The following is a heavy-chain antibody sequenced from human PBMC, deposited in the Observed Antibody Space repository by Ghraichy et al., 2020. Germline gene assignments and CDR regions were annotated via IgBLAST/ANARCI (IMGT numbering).Heavy chain of an antibody. CDR2: IYSGGST. CDR1: GFTVSSNY. V-gene: IGHV3-53*04. CDR3: AFTESSGSLDY. J-gene: IGHJ4*02. D-gene: IGHD1-26*01. Sequence: GESLRLSCAASGFTVSSNYMSWVRQAPGKGLEWVSVIYSGGSTYYADSVKGRFTISRHNSKNTLYLQMNSLRAEDTAVYYCAFTESSGSLDYWGQGTLVTVSS.